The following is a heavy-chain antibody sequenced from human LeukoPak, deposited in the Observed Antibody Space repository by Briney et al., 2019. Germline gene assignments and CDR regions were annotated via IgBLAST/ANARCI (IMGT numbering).Heavy chain of an antibody. CDR2: ISPYSGHT. V-gene: IGHV1-18*01. Sequence: GASVKVSCKASGYIFSTYGINWVRQAPGQGFEWMAWISPYSGHTTYAQRLQGRVTVTPDTSTSTAYMELKSLRSDDTAVYYCARGDHFDYWGQGTLVTVSS. CDR1: GYIFSTYG. CDR3: ARGDHFDY. J-gene: IGHJ4*02.